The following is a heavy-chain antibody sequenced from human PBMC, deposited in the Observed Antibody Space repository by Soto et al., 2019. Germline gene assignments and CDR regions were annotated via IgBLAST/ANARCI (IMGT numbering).Heavy chain of an antibody. CDR1: GDSISSGLYY. D-gene: IGHD3-22*01. CDR3: ARRLYYDSSGFEGGGMDV. J-gene: IGHJ6*02. CDR2: IYYRGST. Sequence: SETLSLTCTVSGDSISSGLYYWSWIRQHPGKGQEWIGYIYYRGSTYYSTSLKSRVNISVDTSKNQISLKLSYVTAADTAVYYCARRLYYDSSGFEGGGMDVWGQGTTVT. V-gene: IGHV4-31*03.